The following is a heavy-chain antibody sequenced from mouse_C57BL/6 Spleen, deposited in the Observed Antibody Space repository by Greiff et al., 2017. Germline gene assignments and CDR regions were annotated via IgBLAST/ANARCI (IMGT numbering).Heavy chain of an antibody. V-gene: IGHV1-80*01. CDR3: ARSEGSGMYYYGSSYFDY. Sequence: QVQLQQSGAELVKPGASVKISCKASGYAFSSYWMNWVKQRPGKGLEWIGQIYPGDGDTNYNGKFKGKATLTADKSSSTAYMQLSSLTSEDSAVYFGARSEGSGMYYYGSSYFDYWGQGTTLTVSS. CDR1: GYAFSSYW. D-gene: IGHD1-1*01. J-gene: IGHJ2*01. CDR2: IYPGDGDT.